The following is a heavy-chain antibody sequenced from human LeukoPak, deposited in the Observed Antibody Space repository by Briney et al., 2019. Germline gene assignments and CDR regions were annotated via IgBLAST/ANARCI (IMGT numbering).Heavy chain of an antibody. CDR3: TTVGSWLWFGEGAFDY. Sequence: GGSLRLSCAGSGFTVSRSYMSWVRQAPGKGLEWVGRIKSKTDGGTTDYAAPVKGRFTISRDDSKNTLYLQMNSLKTEDTAVYYCTTVGSWLWFGEGAFDYWGQGTLVTVSS. D-gene: IGHD3-10*01. CDR2: IKSKTDGGTT. CDR1: GFTVSRSY. J-gene: IGHJ4*02. V-gene: IGHV3-15*01.